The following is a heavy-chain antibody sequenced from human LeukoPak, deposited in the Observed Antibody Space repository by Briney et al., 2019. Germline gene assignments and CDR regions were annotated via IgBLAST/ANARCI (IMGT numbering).Heavy chain of an antibody. J-gene: IGHJ6*03. Sequence: PGGSLRLSCAASGFTFSSYEMNWVRQAPGKGLEWVSYISSSGSTIYYADSVKGRFTISRDNAKNSLYLQMNSLRAEDTAVYYCAGYGYCSSTSCSYYYYYYMDVWGKGTPVTVSS. CDR3: AGYGYCSSTSCSYYYYYYMDV. CDR1: GFTFSSYE. D-gene: IGHD2-2*01. CDR2: ISSSGSTI. V-gene: IGHV3-48*03.